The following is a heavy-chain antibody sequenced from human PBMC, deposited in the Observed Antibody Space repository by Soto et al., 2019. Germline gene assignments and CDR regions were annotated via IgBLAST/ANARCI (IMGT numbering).Heavy chain of an antibody. CDR1: GGTFSSYA. D-gene: IGHD6-19*01. CDR3: GRGSTGYSSGWYCGDQDYYFDY. J-gene: IGHJ4*02. V-gene: IGHV1-69*01. Sequence: QVQLVQSGAEVKKPGSSVKVSCKASGGTFSSYAISWVRQAPGQGLEWMGGIIPIFGTANYAQKFQGRVRISADESTVTAYMELSSLRAEDTGVYYCGRGSTGYSSGWYCGDQDYYFDYWGQGTLVTVSS. CDR2: IIPIFGTA.